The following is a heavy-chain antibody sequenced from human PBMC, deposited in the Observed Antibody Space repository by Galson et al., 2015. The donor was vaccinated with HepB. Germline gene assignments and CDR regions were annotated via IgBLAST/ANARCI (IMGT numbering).Heavy chain of an antibody. J-gene: IGHJ4*02. V-gene: IGHV3-30-3*01. CDR1: GFTFNNYD. D-gene: IGHD1-26*01. CDR2: ILYDGSNK. Sequence: SLRLSCAASGFTFNNYDMHWVRQAPGKGLEWVAVILYDGSNKYYADSVKGRFTISRDTSKNTLYLQMDSLRPEDTAINYCARAGAGTYYLTGDYWGQGTLVTVSS. CDR3: ARAGAGTYYLTGDY.